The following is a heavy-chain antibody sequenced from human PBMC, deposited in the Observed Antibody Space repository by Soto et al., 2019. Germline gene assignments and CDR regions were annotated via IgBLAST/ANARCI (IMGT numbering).Heavy chain of an antibody. J-gene: IGHJ4*02. CDR1: XXXXXXXX. Sequence: QVQLQESGPGLVKPSETLSLXCXXXXXXXXXXXXXWIRQPPGKGLEWIGYIYYSGSTNYNPSLXXXXXXXXXXXXXXXXXXXXXXXXXDXXXXXXARNYGDYADYWGQGTLVTVSS. D-gene: IGHD4-17*01. V-gene: IGHV4-59*01. CDR3: ARNYGDYADY. CDR2: IYYSGST.